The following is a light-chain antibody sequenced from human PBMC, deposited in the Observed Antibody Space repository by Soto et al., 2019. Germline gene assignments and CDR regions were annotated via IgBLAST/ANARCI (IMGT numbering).Light chain of an antibody. Sequence: QSVLTQPPSVSAAPGQKVTISCSGSSSNIGNNYVSWYQQLPGTAPKLLIYENIKRPSGIPDRFSGSKSGTSATLGITGLQTGDEADYYCGTWDSSLSAAVFGGGTQLTVL. CDR1: SSNIGNNY. J-gene: IGLJ7*01. CDR3: GTWDSSLSAAV. V-gene: IGLV1-51*02. CDR2: ENI.